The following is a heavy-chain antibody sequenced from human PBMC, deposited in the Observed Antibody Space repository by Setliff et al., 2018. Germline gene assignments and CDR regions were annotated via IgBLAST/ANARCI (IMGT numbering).Heavy chain of an antibody. CDR2: IYYSGSTS. Sequence: LSETLSLTCTVSGGSISSGGYYWSWIRQHPGKGLEWIGYIYYSGSTSYYNPSLKSRVTISVDTSKNQFSLKLSSVTAADTAVYYCARGRAGHSGHWGQGTLVTGSS. CDR3: ARGRAGHSGH. CDR1: GGSISSGGYY. D-gene: IGHD6-19*01. J-gene: IGHJ4*02. V-gene: IGHV4-31*03.